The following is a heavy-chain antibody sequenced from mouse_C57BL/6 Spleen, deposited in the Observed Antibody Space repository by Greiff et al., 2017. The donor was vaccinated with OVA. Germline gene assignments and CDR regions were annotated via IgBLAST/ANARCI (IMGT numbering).Heavy chain of an antibody. CDR3: ARRGTVVATPFAY. CDR2: IDPSDSYT. J-gene: IGHJ3*01. D-gene: IGHD1-1*01. CDR1: GYTFTRYW. V-gene: IGHV1-69*01. Sequence: QVQLQQPGAELVMPGASVKLSCKASGYTFTRYWMHWVKQRPGQGLEWIGEIDPSDSYTNYNQKFKGKSTLTVDKSYSTAYMQLSSLTSEDSAVYDCARRGTVVATPFAYGGQGTLVTASA.